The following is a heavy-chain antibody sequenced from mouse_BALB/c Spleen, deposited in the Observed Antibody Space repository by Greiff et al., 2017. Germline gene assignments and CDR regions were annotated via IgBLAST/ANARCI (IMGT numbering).Heavy chain of an antibody. CDR2: ISYSGST. CDR3: ARDQTARATWFAY. CDR1: GYSITSDYA. Sequence: VQLKESGPGLVKPSQSLSLTCTVTGYSITSDYAWNWIRQFPGNKLEWMGYISYSGSTSYNPSLKSRISITRDTSKNQFFLQLNSVTTEDTATYYWARDQTARATWFAYWGQGTLVTVSA. J-gene: IGHJ3*01. D-gene: IGHD3-2*01. V-gene: IGHV3-2*02.